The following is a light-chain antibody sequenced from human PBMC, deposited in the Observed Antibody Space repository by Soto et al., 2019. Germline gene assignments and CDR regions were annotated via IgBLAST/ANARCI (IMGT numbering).Light chain of an antibody. J-gene: IGKJ1*01. CDR3: QQYGSSPWT. Sequence: IVLTQPPLSLSVTPGQPATLSCRASQSVSSSYLAWYQQKPGQAPRLLISGASSRATGIPDRFSGSGSGTDFTLIISRLEPEDFAVYYCQQYGSSPWTFGQGTKVDIK. CDR1: QSVSSSY. CDR2: GAS. V-gene: IGKV3-20*01.